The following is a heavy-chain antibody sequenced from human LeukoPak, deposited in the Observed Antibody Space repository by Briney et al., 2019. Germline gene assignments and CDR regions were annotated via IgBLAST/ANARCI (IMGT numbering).Heavy chain of an antibody. CDR2: IRYDGSNK. CDR3: ARMAVNSSGWYAGVAFDI. CDR1: GFTFSSYG. V-gene: IGHV3-30*02. J-gene: IGHJ3*02. D-gene: IGHD6-19*01. Sequence: PGGSLRLSCAASGFTFSSYGMHWVRQAPGKGLEWVAFIRYDGSNKYYADSVKGRFTISRDNSKNTLYLQMNSLRAEDTAVYYCARMAVNSSGWYAGVAFDIWGQGTMVTVSS.